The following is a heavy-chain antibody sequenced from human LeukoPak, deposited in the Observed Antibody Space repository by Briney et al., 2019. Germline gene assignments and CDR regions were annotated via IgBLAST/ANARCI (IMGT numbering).Heavy chain of an antibody. CDR2: INHSGST. V-gene: IGHV4-34*01. CDR3: ARGLYYYYMDV. CDR1: GGSFSGYY. J-gene: IGHJ6*03. Sequence: SETLSLTCAVYGGSFSGYYWSWIRQPPGKRLEWIGEINHSGSTNYNPSLKSRVTISVDTSKNQFSLKLSSVTAADTAVYYCARGLYYYYMDVWGKGTTVTVSS.